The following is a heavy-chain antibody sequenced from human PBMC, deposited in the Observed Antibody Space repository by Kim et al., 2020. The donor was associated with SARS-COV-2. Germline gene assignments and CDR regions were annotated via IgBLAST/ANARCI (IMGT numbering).Heavy chain of an antibody. CDR1: GFTFDDYA. CDR3: AKGTLAYCGGDCYYFDY. D-gene: IGHD2-21*02. V-gene: IGHV3-9*01. Sequence: GGSLRLSCAASGFTFDDYAMHWVRQAPGKGLEWVSGISWNSGSIGYADSVKGRFTISRDNAKNSLYLQMNSLRAEDTALYYCAKGTLAYCGGDCYYFDY. CDR2: ISWNSGSI. J-gene: IGHJ4*01.